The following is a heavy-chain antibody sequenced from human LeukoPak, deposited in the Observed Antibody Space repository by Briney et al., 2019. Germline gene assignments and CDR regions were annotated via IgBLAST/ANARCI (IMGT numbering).Heavy chain of an antibody. Sequence: ASVNVSCEAYGYTFTGYYMHWVRQAPGQGLEWMGRINPNSGGTNYAQKFQGRVTMTRDTSISTAYMELSRLRSDDTAVYYCASGGVSDASSLFDYWGQGTLVTVSS. CDR3: ASGGVSDASSLFDY. V-gene: IGHV1-2*06. CDR2: INPNSGGT. J-gene: IGHJ4*02. D-gene: IGHD6-13*01. CDR1: GYTFTGYY.